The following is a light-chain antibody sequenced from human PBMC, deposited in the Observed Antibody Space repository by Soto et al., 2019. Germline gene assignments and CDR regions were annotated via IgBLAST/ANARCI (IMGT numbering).Light chain of an antibody. CDR1: SSNIGSNS. CDR3: GVWDDSVNVRYL. J-gene: IGLJ1*01. V-gene: IGLV1-44*01. Sequence: QSVLTQPPSASGTPGQRVTISCSGSSSNIGSNSVNWYQQVPGTAPTTLIYSNSQRPSGVPDRFSGSKSGTSASLAISGLQSEDEADYYCGVWDDSVNVRYLFGTGTKLTVL. CDR2: SNS.